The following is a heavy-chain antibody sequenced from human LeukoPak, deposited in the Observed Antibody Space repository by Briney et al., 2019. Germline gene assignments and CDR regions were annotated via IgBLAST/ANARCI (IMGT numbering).Heavy chain of an antibody. Sequence: PSETLSLTCAVYGGSFSGYYWSWIRQPPGKGLEWIGYIYYSGSTNYNPSLKSRVTISVDTPKNQFSLKLSSVTAADTAVYYCARGGEWYYDILTGYYHPAGDFDYWGQGTLVTVSS. CDR3: ARGGEWYYDILTGYYHPAGDFDY. J-gene: IGHJ4*02. CDR1: GGSFSGYY. CDR2: IYYSGST. V-gene: IGHV4-59*08. D-gene: IGHD3-9*01.